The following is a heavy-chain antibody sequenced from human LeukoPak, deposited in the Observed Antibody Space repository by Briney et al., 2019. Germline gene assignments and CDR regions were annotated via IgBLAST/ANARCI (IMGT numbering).Heavy chain of an antibody. D-gene: IGHD6-13*01. V-gene: IGHV1-18*01. CDR1: GYAFSNFG. CDR3: ARTQTWRYISAAGYFDS. Sequence: ASVNVSYKPSGYAFSNFGIIGVRQAPGQGLEGMGWISPYNGNTNYAQSVQDRLTMTTETSTSTAYMDLRRLRSDATAVFYCARTQTWRYISAAGYFDSWGQGTLVTVSS. J-gene: IGHJ4*02. CDR2: ISPYNGNT.